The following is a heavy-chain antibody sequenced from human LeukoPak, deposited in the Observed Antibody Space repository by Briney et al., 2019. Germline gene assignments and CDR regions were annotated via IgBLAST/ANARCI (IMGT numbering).Heavy chain of an antibody. CDR3: AREGPEARSGVRAFDI. CDR1: GFTLSSNY. Sequence: GGSLRLSCAASGFTLSSNYMSWVRQARGKGREWVAVIYSGGSTYYADSVKGRFTISRDNSKNTLYLQMNSLRAEDTAVYYCAREGPEARSGVRAFDIWGQGTMVTVSS. CDR2: IYSGGST. D-gene: IGHD3-10*01. J-gene: IGHJ3*02. V-gene: IGHV3-66*01.